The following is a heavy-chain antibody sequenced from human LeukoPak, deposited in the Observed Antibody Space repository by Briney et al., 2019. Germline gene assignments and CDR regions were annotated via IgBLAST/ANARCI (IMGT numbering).Heavy chain of an antibody. D-gene: IGHD6-13*01. CDR2: MHYSGTT. CDR3: VATDIAAAGTWLDP. CDR1: GGSISSYY. J-gene: IGHJ5*02. V-gene: IGHV4-59*07. Sequence: PSDTLSLTCTVSGGSISSYYWSWIRQPPGKGLEWLGYMHYSGTTNYNPALKSRVTISVDTSKNQFSLKLSSVTAADTAVYYCVATDIAAAGTWLDPWGQGTLVTVSS.